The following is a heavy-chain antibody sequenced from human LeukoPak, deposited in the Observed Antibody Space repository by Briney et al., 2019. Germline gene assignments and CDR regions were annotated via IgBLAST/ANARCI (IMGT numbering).Heavy chain of an antibody. D-gene: IGHD4-17*01. Sequence: GGSPRLSCAASGFTVSSNYMSWVRQAPGKGLEWVSVIYSGGSTYYADSVKGRFTISRDNSKNTLYLQMNSLRAEDTAVYYCARDGNDYGDYEYFQHWGQGTLVTVSS. CDR3: ARDGNDYGDYEYFQH. J-gene: IGHJ1*01. CDR2: IYSGGST. CDR1: GFTVSSNY. V-gene: IGHV3-53*01.